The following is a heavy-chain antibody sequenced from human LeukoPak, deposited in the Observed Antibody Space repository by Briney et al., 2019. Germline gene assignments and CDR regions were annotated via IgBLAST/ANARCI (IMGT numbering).Heavy chain of an antibody. CDR2: ISGSGGST. J-gene: IGHJ4*02. CDR3: AKDRWYSSSWYDY. D-gene: IGHD6-13*01. CDR1: GFTFSSYA. V-gene: IGHV3-23*01. Sequence: GGSLRLSCAASGFTFSSYAMSWVRQAPGKGLEWVSAISGSGGSTYYADSVKGRFTISRDNSKNTLYLQMNNLRAEDTAVYYCAKDRWYSSSWYDYWGQGTLVTVSS.